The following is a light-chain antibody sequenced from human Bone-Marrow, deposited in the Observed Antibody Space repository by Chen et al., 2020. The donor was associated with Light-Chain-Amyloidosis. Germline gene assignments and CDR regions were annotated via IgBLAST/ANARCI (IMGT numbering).Light chain of an antibody. Sequence: QSALTQPPSVSGSPGQSITISCTVTSSDVGGYNYVSWYQQHPGKAPKLMIYDVSNRPSGVSNRFSGSKSGNTASLTISGLQAEDEADYYCSSYTSSSTLVVFGGGTKLTVL. J-gene: IGLJ2*01. CDR3: SSYTSSSTLVV. CDR2: DVS. V-gene: IGLV2-14*01. CDR1: SSDVGGYNY.